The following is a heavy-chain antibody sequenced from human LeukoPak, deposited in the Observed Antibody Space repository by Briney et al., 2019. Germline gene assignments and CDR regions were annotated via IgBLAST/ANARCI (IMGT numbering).Heavy chain of an antibody. CDR3: ARGSYYYGSGSYYWHYGMDV. CDR2: ISSSSSYI. CDR1: GFTFSSYS. V-gene: IGHV3-21*01. D-gene: IGHD3-10*01. Sequence: GGSLSLSCAASGFTFSSYSMNWARQAPGKGPEWVSSISSSSSYIYYADSVKGRFTISRDNAKNSLYLQMNSLRAEDTAVYYCARGSYYYGSGSYYWHYGMDVWGQGTTVTVSS. J-gene: IGHJ6*02.